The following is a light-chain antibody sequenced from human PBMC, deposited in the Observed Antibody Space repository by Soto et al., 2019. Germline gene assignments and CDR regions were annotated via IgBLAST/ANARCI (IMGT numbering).Light chain of an antibody. V-gene: IGLV1-51*01. Sequence: IIYTGKRPNFWNNYVSWYQQLPGTAPKLLIYDNNKRPSGIPDRFSGSKSGTSATLGITGLQTGDEADYYCGTWDSSLSAVYVFGTGTKVTVL. CDR1: RPNFWNNY. CDR2: DNN. J-gene: IGLJ1*01. CDR3: GTWDSSLSAVYV.